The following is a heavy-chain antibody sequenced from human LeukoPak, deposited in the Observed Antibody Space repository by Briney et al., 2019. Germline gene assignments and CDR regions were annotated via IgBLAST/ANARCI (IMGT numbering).Heavy chain of an antibody. CDR3: AKKGSGYYPFDY. CDR2: IDVSGAHT. CDR1: GFSFSTYD. D-gene: IGHD3-22*01. Sequence: GGSLRLSCAASGFSFSTYDMNWVRQAPGKGLEWASGIDVSGAHTYYADSVKGRFTISRDNSKNTQYLQMNSLRAEDTALYYCAKKGSGYYPFDYWGQGTLVTVSS. J-gene: IGHJ4*02. V-gene: IGHV3-23*01.